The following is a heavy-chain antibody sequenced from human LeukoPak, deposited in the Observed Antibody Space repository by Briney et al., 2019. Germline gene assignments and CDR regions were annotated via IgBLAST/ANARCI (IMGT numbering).Heavy chain of an antibody. CDR2: ISYGGINK. CDR1: GFSFSSYD. V-gene: IGHV3-30-3*01. J-gene: IGHJ6*02. Sequence: GGSLRLSCAASGFSFSSYDMYWVRQAPGKGLEWVAVISYGGINKYYADSVTGRFTISRDHSKNPLYLEMDSLRGEDTAVYYCARDVGHYYYYYGMDVWGQGTTVTVSS. CDR3: ARDVGHYYYYYGMDV.